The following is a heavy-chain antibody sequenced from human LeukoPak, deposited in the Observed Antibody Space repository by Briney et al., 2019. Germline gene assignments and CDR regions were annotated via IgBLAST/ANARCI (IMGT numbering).Heavy chain of an antibody. Sequence: PSETLSLTCAVSGYSITSGYYWAWIRQPPGKGLEWIGNIYHSGSTYYNASLKSRVTISVDTSKNQFSLKLRSVTAADTAVYYCARRYSNYFFDYWGQGTLVTVSS. CDR2: IYHSGST. CDR3: ARRYSNYFFDY. CDR1: GYSITSGYY. D-gene: IGHD4-11*01. J-gene: IGHJ4*02. V-gene: IGHV4-38-2*01.